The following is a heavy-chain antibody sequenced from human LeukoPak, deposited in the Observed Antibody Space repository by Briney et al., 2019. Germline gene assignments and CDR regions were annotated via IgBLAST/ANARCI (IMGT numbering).Heavy chain of an antibody. CDR3: ARGADGVSSNSRGWFDP. D-gene: IGHD2-15*01. J-gene: IGHJ5*02. CDR1: GFTFSSYS. V-gene: IGHV3-21*01. CDR2: ISSSSSYI. Sequence: GGSLRLSCAASGFTFSSYSMNWVRQAPGKGLEWVSSISSSSSYIYYADSVKGRFTISRDNARNSLYLQMNTLRAEDTAVYSCARGADGVSSNSRGWFDPWGQGTLVTVSS.